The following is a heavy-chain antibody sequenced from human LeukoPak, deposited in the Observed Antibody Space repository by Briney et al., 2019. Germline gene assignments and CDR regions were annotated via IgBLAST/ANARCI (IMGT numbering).Heavy chain of an antibody. CDR1: GYSISSGYY. J-gene: IGHJ5*02. Sequence: SETLSLTCTVSGYSISSGYYWGWIRQPPGKGLEWIGSIYHSGSTYYNPTLKSRVTISVDTSKNQFSLKLSSVTAADTAVYYCARGDILTGPSNWFDPWGQGTLVTVSS. CDR2: IYHSGST. CDR3: ARGDILTGPSNWFDP. D-gene: IGHD3-9*01. V-gene: IGHV4-38-2*02.